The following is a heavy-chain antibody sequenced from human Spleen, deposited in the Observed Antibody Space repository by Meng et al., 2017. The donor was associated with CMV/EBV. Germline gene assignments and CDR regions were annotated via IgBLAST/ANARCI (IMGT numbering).Heavy chain of an antibody. V-gene: IGHV3-48*03. CDR1: GFTFSSYE. CDR3: ARDCGGDCPYYYYGMDV. CDR2: ISSSGSTI. D-gene: IGHD2-21*01. J-gene: IGHJ6*02. Sequence: GGSLRLSCAASGFTFSSYEMNWVRQAPGKGLEWVSYISSSGSTIYYADSVKGRFTISRDNAKNSLYLQMNSLRAEDTAVYYCARDCGGDCPYYYYGMDVWGQGTTVTVSS.